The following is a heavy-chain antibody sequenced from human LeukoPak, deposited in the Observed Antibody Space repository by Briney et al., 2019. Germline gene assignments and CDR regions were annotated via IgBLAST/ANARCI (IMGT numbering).Heavy chain of an antibody. J-gene: IGHJ4*02. D-gene: IGHD3-22*01. V-gene: IGHV4-59*01. CDR1: GGSISSYY. Sequence: PSETLSLTCTVSGGSISSYYWSWLRQPPGKGLEWIGYIYYSGSTNYNPSLKSRVTISVDTSKNQFSLKLSSVTAADTAAYYCARASTYYYDSSGYYFFDYWGQGTLVTVSS. CDR3: ARASTYYYDSSGYYFFDY. CDR2: IYYSGST.